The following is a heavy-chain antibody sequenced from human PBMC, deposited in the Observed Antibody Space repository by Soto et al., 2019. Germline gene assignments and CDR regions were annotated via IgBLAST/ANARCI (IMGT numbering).Heavy chain of an antibody. CDR2: IFPSGTT. CDR3: ARSREFDY. V-gene: IGHV4-30-2*01. J-gene: IGHJ4*02. CDR1: GGSLSGATYS. Sequence: SETLSLTCGVSGGSLSGATYSWNWIRQPPGKGLEWIGYIFPSGTTYYNPSLKGRVTISIDVSKNQFSLSLRSLTAADTAVYYCARSREFDYWSQGTLVTVSS.